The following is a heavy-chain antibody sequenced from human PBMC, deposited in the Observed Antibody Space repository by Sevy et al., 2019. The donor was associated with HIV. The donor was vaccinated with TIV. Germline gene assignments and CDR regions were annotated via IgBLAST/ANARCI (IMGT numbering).Heavy chain of an antibody. Sequence: SETLSLTCSVSGGSISSSNYYWGWIRQPPGKGLEWIGSIYYSGNTYYNVSLKSRVTISVDTSKNQFSLKLTSVTAADTAVYYCARPNYGDYYYFDYWGRGTLVTVSS. V-gene: IGHV4-39*01. J-gene: IGHJ4*02. D-gene: IGHD4-17*01. CDR3: ARPNYGDYYYFDY. CDR2: IYYSGNT. CDR1: GGSISSSNYY.